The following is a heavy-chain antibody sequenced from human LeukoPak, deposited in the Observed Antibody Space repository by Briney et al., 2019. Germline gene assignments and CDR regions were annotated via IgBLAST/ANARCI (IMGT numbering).Heavy chain of an antibody. Sequence: GESLKISCKGSGYSFTNYWIGWVRQMPGKGLELMGVIYPGDSGTRYSPSFQGQVTISADKSTSSAYLQWSSLKASDIAMYYCARLPYCGGDCYPNWFDTWGQGTLVTVSS. CDR3: ARLPYCGGDCYPNWFDT. V-gene: IGHV5-51*03. CDR1: GYSFTNYW. CDR2: IYPGDSGT. J-gene: IGHJ5*01. D-gene: IGHD2-21*02.